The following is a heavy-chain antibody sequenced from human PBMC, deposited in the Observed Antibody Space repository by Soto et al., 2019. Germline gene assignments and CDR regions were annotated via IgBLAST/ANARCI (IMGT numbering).Heavy chain of an antibody. CDR1: GGTFSSYA. Sequence: SVKVSCKASGGTFSSYAISWVRQAPGQGLEWMGGTIPIFGTANYAQKLQGRVTITADESTSTAYMELSSLRSEDTAVYYCAREGSGSYYSDYYYYGMDVWGQGTTVTVSS. CDR3: AREGSGSYYSDYYYYGMDV. J-gene: IGHJ6*02. D-gene: IGHD1-26*01. V-gene: IGHV1-69*13. CDR2: TIPIFGTA.